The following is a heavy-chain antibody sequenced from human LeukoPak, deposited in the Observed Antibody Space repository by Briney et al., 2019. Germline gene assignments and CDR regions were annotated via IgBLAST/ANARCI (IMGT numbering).Heavy chain of an antibody. CDR1: GDSISSYY. CDR3: ARQGAVDI. V-gene: IGHV4-4*09. CDR2: NYSSGSA. Sequence: SETLSLTCTVSGDSISSYYWSWIRQPPGKGLGWIGFNYSSGSANYSPSLKSRVTMSVDMSKNQFSLKLRSVTAADTAVYYCARQGAVDIWGQGTMVIVSS. J-gene: IGHJ3*02.